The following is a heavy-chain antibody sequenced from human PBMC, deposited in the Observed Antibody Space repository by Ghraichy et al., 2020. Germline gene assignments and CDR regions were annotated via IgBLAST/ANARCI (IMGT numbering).Heavy chain of an antibody. CDR3: ARVKILSPFDP. V-gene: IGHV4-39*01. CDR1: GAYISSSSYY. D-gene: IGHD3-3*01. Sequence: SETLSLTCTVSGAYISSSSYYWGWIRQPLGKWLGWIGRIYHSGTTYYSPSLKSRVTISVDTSTNQFSLKLRSVTAADTAVYYCARVKILSPFDPWGQGTLVAGSS. J-gene: IGHJ5*02. CDR2: IYHSGTT.